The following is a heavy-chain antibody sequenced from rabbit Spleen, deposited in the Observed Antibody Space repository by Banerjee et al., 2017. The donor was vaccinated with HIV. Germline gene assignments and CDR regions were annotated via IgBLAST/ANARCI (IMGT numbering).Heavy chain of an antibody. CDR3: ARGSASMTMVITGYYLNL. CDR1: GFTISNYW. Sequence: QLEESGGRLVQPGGSLTLSCKAYGFTISNYWMNWVRQAPGKGLEWIGIIYPITETTYYANWVNGRFTISSDNAQNTVDLQMNSLTAADTATYFCARGSASMTMVITGYYLNLWGQGTLVTVS. J-gene: IGHJ4*01. CDR2: IYPITETT. V-gene: IGHV1S7*01. D-gene: IGHD2-1*01.